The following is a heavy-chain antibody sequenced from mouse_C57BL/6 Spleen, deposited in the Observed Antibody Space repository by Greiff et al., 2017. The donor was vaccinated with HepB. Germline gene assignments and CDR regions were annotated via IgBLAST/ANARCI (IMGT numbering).Heavy chain of an antibody. CDR1: GYAFSSYW. CDR2: IYPGDGDT. Sequence: QVQLQQSGAELVKPGASVKISCKASGYAFSSYWMNWVKQRPGKGLEWIGQIYPGDGDTNYNGKFKGKATLTADKSSSTAYMQLSSLTSEDSAVYFCARLGDGYTWFAYWGQGTLVTVSA. V-gene: IGHV1-80*01. D-gene: IGHD2-3*01. J-gene: IGHJ3*01. CDR3: ARLGDGYTWFAY.